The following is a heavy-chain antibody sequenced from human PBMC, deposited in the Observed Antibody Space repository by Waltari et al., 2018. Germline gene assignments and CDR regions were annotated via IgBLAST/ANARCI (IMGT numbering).Heavy chain of an antibody. J-gene: IGHJ4*02. V-gene: IGHV4-4*07. CDR3: AGAKYYYDSSGYYRGAYFDY. CDR1: GGSISSYY. D-gene: IGHD3-22*01. Sequence: QVQLQESGPGLVKPSETLSLTCTVSGGSISSYYWSWIRQPAGKGLEWIGRIYTSGSSNYNPSHKSRVTISVDKSKNQFSLKLSSVTAADTAVYYCAGAKYYYDSSGYYRGAYFDYWGQGTLVTVSS. CDR2: IYTSGSS.